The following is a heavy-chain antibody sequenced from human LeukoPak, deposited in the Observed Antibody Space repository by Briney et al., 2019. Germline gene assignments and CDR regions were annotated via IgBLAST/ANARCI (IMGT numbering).Heavy chain of an antibody. J-gene: IGHJ4*02. CDR1: GFTFSSYG. CDR2: IWYDGSNK. D-gene: IGHD1-1*01. CDR3: ARDSVDFQLGYYFDY. V-gene: IGHV3-33*01. Sequence: QPGGSLRLSCAASGFTFSSYGMHWVRQAPGKGLEWVAVIWYDGSNKYYADSVKGRFTISRDNSKNTLYLQVNSLRAEDTAVYYCARDSVDFQLGYYFDYWGQGTLVTVSS.